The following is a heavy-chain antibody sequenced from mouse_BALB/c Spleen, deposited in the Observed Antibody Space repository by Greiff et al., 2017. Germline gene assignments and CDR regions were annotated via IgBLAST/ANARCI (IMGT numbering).Heavy chain of an antibody. CDR1: GFTFSDYG. J-gene: IGHJ2*01. V-gene: IGHV5-15*02. D-gene: IGHD1-1*01. Sequence: EVKLMESGGGLVQPGGSRKLSCAASGFTFSDYGMAWVRQAPGKGPEWVAFISNLAYSIYYADTVTGRFTISRENAKNTLYLEMSSLRSEDTAMYYCARYGSSFDYWGQGTTLTVSS. CDR2: ISNLAYSI. CDR3: ARYGSSFDY.